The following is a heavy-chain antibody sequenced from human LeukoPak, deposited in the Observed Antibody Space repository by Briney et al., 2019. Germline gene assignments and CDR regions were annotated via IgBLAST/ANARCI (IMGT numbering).Heavy chain of an antibody. CDR2: ISGSGSTT. Sequence: GGSLRLSCAASGFTFSTYGMSWVRQAPGKGLEWVISISGSGSTTFYADSVKGRFTISRDNSKNMLYLQMTSLRAEDTAVYYCAKGTSTYSSGSFDYWGRGTLVTVSS. J-gene: IGHJ4*02. CDR3: AKGTSTYSSGSFDY. D-gene: IGHD6-19*01. CDR1: GFTFSTYG. V-gene: IGHV3-23*01.